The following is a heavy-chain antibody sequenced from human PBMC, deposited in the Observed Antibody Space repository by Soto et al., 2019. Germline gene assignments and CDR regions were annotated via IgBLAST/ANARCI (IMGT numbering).Heavy chain of an antibody. CDR3: ARDWEQLTVRCYYYYGMDV. V-gene: IGHV1-18*01. CDR2: ISAYNGNT. Sequence: QVQLVQSGAEVKKPGASVKVSCKASGYTFTSYGISWVRQAPGQGLEWMGWISAYNGNTNYAQKLQGRVTMTTDTSTSTAYMKLRSLRSDDTAVYYCARDWEQLTVRCYYYYGMDVWGQGTTVTVSS. CDR1: GYTFTSYG. D-gene: IGHD6-13*01. J-gene: IGHJ6*02.